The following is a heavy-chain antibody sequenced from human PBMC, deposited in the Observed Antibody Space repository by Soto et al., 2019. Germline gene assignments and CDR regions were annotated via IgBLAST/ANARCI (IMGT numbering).Heavy chain of an antibody. CDR3: VKGKGYAFPLDP. CDR2: IYSSGST. D-gene: IGHD5-18*01. CDR1: GGSIRDHY. J-gene: IGHJ5*02. Sequence: QVQLQESGPGLVKPSETLSLTCTVSGGSIRDHYWSWIRQPPGRRLEWIGYIYSSGSTGYSPSLKSRVTISEDTSKNQFSLKMTSVTAADTAVYFCVKGKGYAFPLDPWGQGTLVTVS. V-gene: IGHV4-59*11.